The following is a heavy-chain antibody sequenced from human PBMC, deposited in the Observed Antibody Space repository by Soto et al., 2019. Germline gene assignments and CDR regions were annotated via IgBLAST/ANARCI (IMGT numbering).Heavy chain of an antibody. Sequence: GASVKVSCKASGYTFTSYAIHWVRQAPGQRLEWMGWINAGNGNTKYSQKFQGRVTITRDTSASTAYMELSSLRSEDTAVYHCARSIVVVTAADYWGQGTLVTVSS. V-gene: IGHV1-3*01. CDR2: INAGNGNT. CDR3: ARSIVVVTAADY. J-gene: IGHJ4*02. CDR1: GYTFTSYA. D-gene: IGHD2-21*02.